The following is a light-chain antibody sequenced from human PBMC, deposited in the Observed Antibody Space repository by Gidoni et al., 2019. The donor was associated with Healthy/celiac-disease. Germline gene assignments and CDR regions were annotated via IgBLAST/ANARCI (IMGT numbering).Light chain of an antibody. J-gene: IGKJ2*01. Sequence: DIALTQSPGTPSLSPGERATLPCRASQSVSSSYLAWYQQKPGQAPRLLIYGASSRATGIPDRFSGSGSGTDFTLTISRLEPEDFAVYYCQQYGSSPYTFGQGTKLEIK. CDR3: QQYGSSPYT. V-gene: IGKV3-20*01. CDR2: GAS. CDR1: QSVSSSY.